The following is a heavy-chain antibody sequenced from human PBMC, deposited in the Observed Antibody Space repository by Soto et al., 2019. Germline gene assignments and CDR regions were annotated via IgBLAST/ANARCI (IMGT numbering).Heavy chain of an antibody. J-gene: IGHJ4*02. CDR3: ARGLSVTPFDN. CDR1: GGSISTGGYY. Sequence: QVQLQESGPGLVKPSQTLSLTCSVSGGSISTGGYYWTWIRQHPGKGLEWIGYIYYSGSTYYNPSLKSRVTISVDTCKNQFSLKLSSVTAADTAVYYCARGLSVTPFDNWGRGTLVTVSS. V-gene: IGHV4-31*03. D-gene: IGHD4-17*01. CDR2: IYYSGST.